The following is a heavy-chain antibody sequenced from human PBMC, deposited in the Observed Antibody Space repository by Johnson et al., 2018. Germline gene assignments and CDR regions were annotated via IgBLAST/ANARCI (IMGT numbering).Heavy chain of an antibody. Sequence: QVQLVQSGGGVVQPGRSLRLSCSASGFSFSNYVMHWVRQAPGKGLAWVAVTSNDDGIKYYVDSVKGRFTISRDNSKGTLYLQINSLRAEDTAVYYCATGAISGVIYREFFQHWGQGTLVTVSS. CDR3: ATGAISGVIYREFFQH. V-gene: IGHV3-30*03. CDR1: GFSFSNYV. CDR2: TSNDDGIK. J-gene: IGHJ1*01. D-gene: IGHD3-10*01.